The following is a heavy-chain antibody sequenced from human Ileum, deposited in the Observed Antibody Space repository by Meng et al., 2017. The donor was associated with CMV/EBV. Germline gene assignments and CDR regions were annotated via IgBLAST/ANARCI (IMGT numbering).Heavy chain of an antibody. CDR3: ARPFGMDV. Sequence: GESLKISCAASGFTLSSYWMHWVRQATGKGLVWVSRINSDGSSTSYADSVKGRFTISRDNAKNTLYLQMNSLRAEDTAVYYCARPFGMDVWGQGTTVTVSS. J-gene: IGHJ6*02. V-gene: IGHV3-74*01. CDR1: GFTLSSYW. CDR2: INSDGSST. D-gene: IGHD3-16*01.